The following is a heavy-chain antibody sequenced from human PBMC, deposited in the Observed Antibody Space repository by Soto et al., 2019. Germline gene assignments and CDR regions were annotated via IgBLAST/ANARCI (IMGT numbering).Heavy chain of an antibody. CDR3: ARGPPFGY. Sequence: SETLSLTCTVSGHSISSSNYYWGWIRQPPGKGLEWIGYIYHSGSTYYNPSLKSRVTISVDRSKNQFSLKLSSMTAADTAVYYCARGPPFGYWGQGTLVTVSS. CDR1: GHSISSSNYY. D-gene: IGHD3-10*01. V-gene: IGHV4-30-2*01. CDR2: IYHSGST. J-gene: IGHJ4*02.